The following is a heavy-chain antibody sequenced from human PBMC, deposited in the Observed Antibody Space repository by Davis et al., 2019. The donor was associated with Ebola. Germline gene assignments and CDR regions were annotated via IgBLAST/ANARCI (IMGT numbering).Heavy chain of an antibody. CDR3: ASISSSSWYYFDY. V-gene: IGHV4-59*01. CDR2: IYYSGST. CDR1: GGSISSYY. Sequence: MPSETLSLTCTVSGGSISSYYWSWIRQPPGKGLEWIGYIYYSGSTNYNPSLKSRVTISVGTSKNQFSLKLSSVTAADTAVYYCASISSSSWYYFDYWGQGTLVTVSS. J-gene: IGHJ4*02. D-gene: IGHD6-13*01.